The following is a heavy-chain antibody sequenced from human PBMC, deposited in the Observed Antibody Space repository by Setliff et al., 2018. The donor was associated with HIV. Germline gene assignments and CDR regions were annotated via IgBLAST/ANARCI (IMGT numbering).Heavy chain of an antibody. V-gene: IGHV3-53*01. CDR3: VRSFQGGCFDS. CDR2: IYMAGNT. CDR1: GFIFSDSW. Sequence: GGSLRLSCGASGFIFSDSWMHWVRQAPGKGLEWLSIIYMAGNTYYADSVRGRFTISRDNSKNTLYLEMNSLRVEDTAVYYCVRSFQGGCFDSWGQGTQVTVSS. J-gene: IGHJ4*03.